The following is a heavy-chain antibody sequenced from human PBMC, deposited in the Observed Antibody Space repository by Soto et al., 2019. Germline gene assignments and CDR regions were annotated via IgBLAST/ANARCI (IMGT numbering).Heavy chain of an antibody. J-gene: IGHJ4*02. CDR2: IIPMYDSA. D-gene: IGHD1-26*01. V-gene: IGHV1-69*06. CDR1: GGTFKTYT. Sequence: QVQLVQSGAELKKPGSSVNVSCAASGGTFKTYTINWVRQAPGQGLEWIGQIIPMYDSANYAQRFQGRVTISADKSTNIAYMELSGLGSEDTALSYCATWRTYSGSYCFDYWGQGTLVSVSS. CDR3: ATWRTYSGSYCFDY.